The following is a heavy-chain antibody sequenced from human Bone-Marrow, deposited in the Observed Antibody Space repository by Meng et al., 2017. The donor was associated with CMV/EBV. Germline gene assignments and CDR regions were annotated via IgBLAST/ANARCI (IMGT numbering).Heavy chain of an antibody. CDR3: AREGSRAAAIVG. Sequence: SVKVYCKASGGTFSSYAISWVRQAPGQGLEWMGGIIPILGIANYAQKFQGRVTITADKSTSTAYMELSSLRSEDTAVYYCAREGSRAAAIVGWGRGTLVTVSS. D-gene: IGHD2-2*01. CDR2: IIPILGIA. CDR1: GGTFSSYA. J-gene: IGHJ2*01. V-gene: IGHV1-69*10.